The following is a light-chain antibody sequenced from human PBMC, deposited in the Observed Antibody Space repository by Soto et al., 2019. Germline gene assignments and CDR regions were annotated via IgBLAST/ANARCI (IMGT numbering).Light chain of an antibody. CDR1: QTVASN. CDR3: QQYHNWPPQYT. J-gene: IGKJ2*01. Sequence: EIVMTQSPATLSVSPGESATLACRASQTVASNVAWYQHKPGQAPRLLIHGAYTRATGLPARFSGTRSGTEFTLTISSLQSDDFAVYYCQQYHNWPPQYTFGQGAKLQIK. CDR2: GAY. V-gene: IGKV3-15*01.